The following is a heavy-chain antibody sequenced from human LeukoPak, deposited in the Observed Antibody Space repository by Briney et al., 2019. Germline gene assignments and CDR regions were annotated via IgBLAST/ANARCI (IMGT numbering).Heavy chain of an antibody. CDR1: GSTFDDYA. CDR2: ISWNSGSV. CDR3: AKVSGYTYGYFDY. V-gene: IGHV3-9*01. Sequence: GESLRLSCAAFGSTFDDYAIHWVRQAPGKGLEWVSGISWNSGSVDYADSVKGRFTISRDNAKNSLYLQMNSLRTEDTALYYCAKVSGYTYGYFDYWGQGTLVTVSS. D-gene: IGHD5-18*01. J-gene: IGHJ4*02.